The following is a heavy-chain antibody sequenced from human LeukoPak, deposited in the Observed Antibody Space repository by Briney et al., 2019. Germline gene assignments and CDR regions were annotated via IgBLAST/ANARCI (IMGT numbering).Heavy chain of an antibody. J-gene: IGHJ4*02. CDR2: ISSTSSYI. V-gene: IGHV3-21*01. CDR3: ARDQLEPAFDY. CDR1: GFTFSYYN. Sequence: GRSLRLSCAASGFTFSYYNMNWVRQAPGKGLEWVSSISSTSSYIYYADSVKGRFTISRDNAKNSLYLQMTSLRAEDTAVYYCARDQLEPAFDYWGQGTLVTVSS. D-gene: IGHD1-1*01.